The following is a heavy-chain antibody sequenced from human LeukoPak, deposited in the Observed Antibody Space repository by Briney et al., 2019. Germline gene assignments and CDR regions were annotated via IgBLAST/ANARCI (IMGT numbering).Heavy chain of an antibody. Sequence: GGSLRLSCAASGFTFSSYSMNWVRQAPGKGLEWVSYISSSSSTIYYADSVKGRFTISRDNAKNSLYLQMNSLRAEDTAVYYCARGEYSMGGSGSHYYYYYYMDVWGKGTTVTVSS. J-gene: IGHJ6*03. V-gene: IGHV3-48*01. CDR2: ISSSSSTI. D-gene: IGHD3-10*01. CDR1: GFTFSSYS. CDR3: ARGEYSMGGSGSHYYYYYYMDV.